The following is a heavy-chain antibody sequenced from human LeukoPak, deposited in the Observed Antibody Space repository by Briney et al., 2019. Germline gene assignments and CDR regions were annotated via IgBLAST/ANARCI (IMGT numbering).Heavy chain of an antibody. CDR2: IIPILGIA. J-gene: IGHJ5*02. V-gene: IGHV1-69*04. Sequence: GASVKVSCKASGGTFSSYAISWVRQALGQGLEWMGRIIPILGIANYAQKFQGRVTITADKSTSTAYMDLSSLRSEDTAVYYCALTDYGDLRGVNNWFDPWGQGTLVTVSS. CDR3: ALTDYGDLRGVNNWFDP. D-gene: IGHD4-17*01. CDR1: GGTFSSYA.